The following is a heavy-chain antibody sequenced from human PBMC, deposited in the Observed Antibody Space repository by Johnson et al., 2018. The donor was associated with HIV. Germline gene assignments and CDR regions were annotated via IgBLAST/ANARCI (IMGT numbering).Heavy chain of an antibody. CDR3: TRDRTLRGVDAFDI. D-gene: IGHD2-15*01. V-gene: IGHV3-66*01. J-gene: IGHJ3*02. Sequence: VQLVESGGGLVQPGGSLRLSCAASGFTVSSNYMSWVRQAPGKGLEWVSVIYSGGSTYYADSVQGRFTLSRDNSQNTLYLQMNSLKTEDTAVYYCTRDRTLRGVDAFDIWGQGTMVTVSS. CDR1: GFTVSSNY. CDR2: IYSGGST.